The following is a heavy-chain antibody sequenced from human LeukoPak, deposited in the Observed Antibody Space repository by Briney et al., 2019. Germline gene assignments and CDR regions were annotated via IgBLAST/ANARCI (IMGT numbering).Heavy chain of an antibody. J-gene: IGHJ4*02. CDR2: IVVGSGNT. D-gene: IGHD3-10*01. V-gene: IGHV1-58*01. CDR3: AGQGSSGSYRY. Sequence: ASVKVSCKASGFTFTSSAVQWVRQARGQRLEWIGWIVVGSGNTNYAQKFQERVTITRDMSASTAYMELSSLRSEDTAVYYCAGQGSSGSYRYWGQGTLVTVSS. CDR1: GFTFTSSA.